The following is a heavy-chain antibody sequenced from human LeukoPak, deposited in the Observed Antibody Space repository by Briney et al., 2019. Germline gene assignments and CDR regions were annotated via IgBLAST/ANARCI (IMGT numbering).Heavy chain of an antibody. CDR1: GYTFTSYY. CDR2: INPSGGST. D-gene: IGHD4-11*01. CDR3: ARDPSSVSNDYTMLAFDY. V-gene: IGHV1-46*01. J-gene: IGHJ4*02. Sequence: ASVKVSCKASGYTFTSYYMHWVRQAPGQGLEWMGIINPSGGSTSYAQKFQGRVTMTRDTSTSTVYMELSSLRSEDTAVYYCARDPSSVSNDYTMLAFDYWGQGTLVTVSS.